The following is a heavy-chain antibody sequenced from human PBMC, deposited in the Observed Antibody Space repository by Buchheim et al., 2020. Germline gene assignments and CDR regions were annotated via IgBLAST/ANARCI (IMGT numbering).Heavy chain of an antibody. J-gene: IGHJ4*02. D-gene: IGHD3-22*01. CDR2: IYSSGTT. V-gene: IGHV4-39*01. CDR3: ARQGESNGYYHVDY. Sequence: QLQLQESGPGLVKPSETLSLTCTVSGGSISSSTYYWGWIRQPPGKGLEWIGSIYSSGTTYYNPSLQSRVTISVDTSTNQFSLKLTSVTAADTAVFYCARQGESNGYYHVDYWGQGTL. CDR1: GGSISSSTYY.